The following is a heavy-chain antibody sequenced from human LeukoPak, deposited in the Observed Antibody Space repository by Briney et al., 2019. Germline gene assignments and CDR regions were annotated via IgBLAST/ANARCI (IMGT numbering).Heavy chain of an antibody. V-gene: IGHV1-69*13. D-gene: IGHD3-9*01. J-gene: IGHJ3*02. CDR1: GYSFSNYA. CDR2: IIPIFGTA. Sequence: GASVKLSCNASGYSFSNYAISWVRQAPGQGLGWMGGIIPIFGTANYAQKFQGRVTITADESTSKAYMELSSMRSEDTAVYYCAREDMDYDILTGPDSAFDIWGQGTMVTVSS. CDR3: AREDMDYDILTGPDSAFDI.